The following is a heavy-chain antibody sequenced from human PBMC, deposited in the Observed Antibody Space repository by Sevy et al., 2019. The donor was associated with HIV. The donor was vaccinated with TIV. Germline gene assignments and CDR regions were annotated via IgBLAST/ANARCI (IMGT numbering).Heavy chain of an antibody. CDR2: ISGTGART. J-gene: IGHJ5*02. Sequence: GGSLRLSCVASGFTLNSYAMSWVRQAPGKGLGWISDISGTGARTNYADSVVGRFTISRDNSKNTLYLQMNSLRAEDTAIYYCARDGYNWIPFDRWGQGTLVTVSS. D-gene: IGHD1-20*01. V-gene: IGHV3-23*01. CDR3: ARDGYNWIPFDR. CDR1: GFTLNSYA.